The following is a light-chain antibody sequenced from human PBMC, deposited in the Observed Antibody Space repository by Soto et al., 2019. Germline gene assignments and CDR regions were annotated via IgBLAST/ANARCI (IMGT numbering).Light chain of an antibody. J-gene: IGLJ1*01. CDR1: SSDVGGYNY. CDR2: DVS. CDR3: RSYTSSSTHV. Sequence: QSALTQPASVSGSPGQSITISCTGTSSDVGGYNYVSWYQQHPGKAPKLMIYDVSNRPSGVSNRFSGSKSGNTASLTISWLQAEDEADYYCRSYTSSSTHVFGTGTKLTVL. V-gene: IGLV2-14*01.